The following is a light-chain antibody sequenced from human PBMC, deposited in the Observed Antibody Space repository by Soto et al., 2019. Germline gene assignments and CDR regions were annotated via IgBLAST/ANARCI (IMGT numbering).Light chain of an antibody. CDR3: CSSTSSPYL. CDR2: EVN. J-gene: IGLJ1*01. V-gene: IGLV2-14*01. Sequence: QSALAQPASVSGSPGQSITISCTGSSSDIGRYDFVSWYQQLPGKAPKLLLYEVNHRPSGVSDRFSGSKSGNTASLTISGLQADDEAHYYCCSSTSSPYLFGSGTKLTVL. CDR1: SSDIGRYDF.